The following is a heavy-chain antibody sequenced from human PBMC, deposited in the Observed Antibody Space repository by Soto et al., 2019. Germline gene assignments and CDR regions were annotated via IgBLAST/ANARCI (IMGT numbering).Heavy chain of an antibody. J-gene: IGHJ3*02. D-gene: IGHD3-3*01. Sequence: QVQLVQSGAEVKKPGASVKVSCKASGYTFTSYGISWVRQAPGQGLEWMGWISAYNGNTNYAPKLQGRVTMTTDTSTSTAYRERRSLRSDDTAVYYCASLYDFWSGPDAFDIWGQGTMVTVSS. CDR1: GYTFTSYG. V-gene: IGHV1-18*01. CDR2: ISAYNGNT. CDR3: ASLYDFWSGPDAFDI.